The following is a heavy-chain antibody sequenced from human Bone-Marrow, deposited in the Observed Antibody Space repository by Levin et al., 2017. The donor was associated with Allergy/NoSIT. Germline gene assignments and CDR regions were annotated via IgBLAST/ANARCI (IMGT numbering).Heavy chain of an antibody. Sequence: KISCKASGGTFSNYDMSWVRQAPGQGPEWMGAINPLFGTANYAQQFQGRVTITADTSTTTAYLELSSLRYEDTAVYYCATRLGRGYFFDFWGQGTLVTVSS. CDR3: ATRLGRGYFFDF. D-gene: IGHD6-13*01. CDR1: GGTFSNYD. CDR2: INPLFGTA. J-gene: IGHJ4*02. V-gene: IGHV1-69*06.